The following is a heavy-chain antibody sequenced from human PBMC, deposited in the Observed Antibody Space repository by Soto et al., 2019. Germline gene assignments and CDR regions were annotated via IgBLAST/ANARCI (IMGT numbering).Heavy chain of an antibody. J-gene: IGHJ4*02. CDR3: STYYYDAHISGYHDS. D-gene: IGHD3-22*01. CDR2: IHHTGAT. CDR1: GGSMTRRNHY. Sequence: PSETLSLTCTVTGGSMTRRNHYWGWVRQPPGKGLEWVASIHHTGATYYNPSLRARITMSVDTSNNRFSLSLTSVTAADTATYFCSTYYYDAHISGYHDSWGQGTLVTVSS. V-gene: IGHV4-39*01.